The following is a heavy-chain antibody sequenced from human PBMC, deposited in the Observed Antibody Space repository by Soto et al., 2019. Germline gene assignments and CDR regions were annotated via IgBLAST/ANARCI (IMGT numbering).Heavy chain of an antibody. J-gene: IGHJ5*02. CDR2: ISGSGIST. D-gene: IGHD2-8*01. V-gene: IGHV3-23*01. Sequence: GGSLRLSCVASGFTFSTYAMSWVRQAQGKGLEWVSGISGSGISTYYADSGKGRFTISRDNSKKTLFLQMNTLRAEDTAVYYFSISTVYATYRMFDPWGQGTPVTVSS. CDR1: GFTFSTYA. CDR3: SISTVYATYRMFDP.